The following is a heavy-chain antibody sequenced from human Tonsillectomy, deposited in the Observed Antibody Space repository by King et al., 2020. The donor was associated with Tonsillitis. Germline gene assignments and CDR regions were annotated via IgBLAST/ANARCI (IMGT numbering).Heavy chain of an antibody. CDR3: ARSGRMHLWLPGDH. Sequence: QLVQSGGGVVQPGRSLRLSCAASGFTFSSYPMHWVRQAPGKGLEGVALISDDGSNKHYADSVKGRFTISRDNSKNKLYLEMNSLRDEDTAVYFCARSGRMHLWLPGDHWGQGTLVTVSS. V-gene: IGHV3-30-3*01. J-gene: IGHJ4*02. CDR1: GFTFSSYP. CDR2: ISDDGSNK. D-gene: IGHD5-18*01.